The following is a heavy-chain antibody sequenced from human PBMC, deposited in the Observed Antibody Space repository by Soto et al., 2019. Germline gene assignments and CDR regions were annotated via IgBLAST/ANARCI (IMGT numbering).Heavy chain of an antibody. Sequence: GSLRLSCAASGFTFSSYAMHWVRQAPGKGLEWVAVISYDGSNKYYADSVKGRFTISRDNSKNTLYLQMNSLRAEDTAVYYCARDRCTNGVCPYGMDVWGQGTTGTVSS. CDR1: GFTFSSYA. CDR3: ARDRCTNGVCPYGMDV. V-gene: IGHV3-30-3*01. J-gene: IGHJ6*02. D-gene: IGHD2-8*01. CDR2: ISYDGSNK.